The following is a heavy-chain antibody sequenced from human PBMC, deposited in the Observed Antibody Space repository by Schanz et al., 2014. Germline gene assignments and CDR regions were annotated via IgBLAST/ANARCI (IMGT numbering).Heavy chain of an antibody. D-gene: IGHD1-1*01. CDR3: ARDRRNADLDY. J-gene: IGHJ4*02. V-gene: IGHV3-21*01. CDR1: GFTFSSYA. CDR2: VSRSTPDI. Sequence: VQVVQSGGGLVKPGGSLRLSCAASGFTFSSYAMSWVRQAPGKGLEWVSYVSRSTPDIYYADSVKGRFTMSRDNAKNSVFLQMNSLRAEDTALYYCARDRRNADLDYWGQGTLVTVSS.